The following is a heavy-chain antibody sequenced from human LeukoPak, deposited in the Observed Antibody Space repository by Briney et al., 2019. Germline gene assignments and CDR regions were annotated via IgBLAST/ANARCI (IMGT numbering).Heavy chain of an antibody. CDR1: GFTFSSYA. CDR2: ISYDGSNK. Sequence: PGRSLRLSCAASGFTFSSYAIHWVRQAPGKGLEWVAVISYDGSNKYYADSVEGRFTISRDNSKNTLYLQMNSLRAEDTAVYYCARETGSAVGSTDFDYWGQGTLVTVSS. V-gene: IGHV3-30-3*01. CDR3: ARETGSAVGSTDFDY. J-gene: IGHJ4*02. D-gene: IGHD4-17*01.